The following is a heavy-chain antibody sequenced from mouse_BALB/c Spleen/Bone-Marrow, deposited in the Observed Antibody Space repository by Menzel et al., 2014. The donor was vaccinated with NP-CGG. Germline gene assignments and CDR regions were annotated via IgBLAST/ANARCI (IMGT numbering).Heavy chain of an antibody. Sequence: EVKLVESGGGLVQPGGSLKLSCAASGFTFXSYGMSWVRQTPDKRLELVATINNNDGNTYYPDSVKGRFTISRDNAKNTLYLQMSSLKSEDTAMYYCARDNYGSRFDYWGQGTTLTVSS. J-gene: IGHJ2*01. CDR2: INNNDGNT. CDR1: GFTFXSYG. D-gene: IGHD1-1*01. V-gene: IGHV5-6-3*01. CDR3: ARDNYGSRFDY.